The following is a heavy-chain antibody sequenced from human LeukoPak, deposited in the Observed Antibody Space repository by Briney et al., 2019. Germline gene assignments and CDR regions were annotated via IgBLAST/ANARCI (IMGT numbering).Heavy chain of an antibody. CDR2: INPNSGGT. V-gene: IGHV1-2*02. D-gene: IGHD3-10*01. J-gene: IGHJ4*02. CDR3: ARGGLLWLGELSLDY. Sequence: ASVKVSCKASGYTFTGYYMHWVRQAPGQGLEWMGWINPNSGGTNYAQKFQGRVTMTRDTSISTAYMELSRLRSDDTAVYYCARGGLLWLGELSLDYWGQGTLVTVSS. CDR1: GYTFTGYY.